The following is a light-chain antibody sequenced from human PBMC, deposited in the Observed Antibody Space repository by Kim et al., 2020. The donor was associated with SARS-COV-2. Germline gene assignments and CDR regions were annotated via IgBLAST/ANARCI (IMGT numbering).Light chain of an antibody. CDR2: GAS. V-gene: IGKV3-15*01. Sequence: VSPGKRAPLSCRASQGVSSNLAWDQKKPGQGPRLLIYGASTRATGIPARFSGSGSGTEFTLSIRSLQSEDFAVYYCQQYNNWPPYTLGQGPSWRS. CDR3: QQYNNWPPYT. CDR1: QGVSSN. J-gene: IGKJ2*01.